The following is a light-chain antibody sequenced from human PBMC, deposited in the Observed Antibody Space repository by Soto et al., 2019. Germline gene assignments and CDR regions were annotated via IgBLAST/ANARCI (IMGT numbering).Light chain of an antibody. CDR3: CSFAGSYTFWV. CDR2: DVS. J-gene: IGLJ3*02. CDR1: SSDVGDYNY. Sequence: QSALTQPRSVSGSPGQSVTISCTGTSSDVGDYNYVSWYQQYPGEAPKLVIYDVSKRPSGVTDRFSGSKSGNTASLTISGLQAEDEADYYCCSFAGSYTFWVFGGGTKLTVL. V-gene: IGLV2-11*01.